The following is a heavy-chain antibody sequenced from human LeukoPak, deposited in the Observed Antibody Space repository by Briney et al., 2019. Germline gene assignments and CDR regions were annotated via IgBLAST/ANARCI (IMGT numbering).Heavy chain of an antibody. Sequence: GASVKVSCKVSGYTLTELSMHWVRQAPGKGLEWMGGFDPEDGETIYAQKFQGRVTMTEDTSTDTAYMELSSLRSEDTAVYYCATGYCSSTSFYQCFDYCGQGTLFTVSS. CDR3: ATGYCSSTSFYQCFDY. D-gene: IGHD2-2*01. CDR2: FDPEDGET. J-gene: IGHJ4*02. CDR1: GYTLTELS. V-gene: IGHV1-24*01.